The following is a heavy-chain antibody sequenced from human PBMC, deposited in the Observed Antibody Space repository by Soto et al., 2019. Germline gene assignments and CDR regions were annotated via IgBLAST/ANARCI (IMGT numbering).Heavy chain of an antibody. V-gene: IGHV4-59*01. Sequence: PSETLSLTCTVSGGSITTYHWSWIRQPPGTGLEWIAYMYYSESSKYNPSLKSRVTTSPDTSKNQFSLKLSYVTAADTAVYYCALSSGWYQNYYYGMDVWGQGTTVTVSS. CDR1: GGSITTYH. CDR2: MYYSESS. CDR3: ALSSGWYQNYYYGMDV. D-gene: IGHD6-19*01. J-gene: IGHJ6*02.